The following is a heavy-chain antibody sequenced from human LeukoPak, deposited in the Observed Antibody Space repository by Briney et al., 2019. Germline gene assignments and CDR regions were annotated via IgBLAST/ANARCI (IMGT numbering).Heavy chain of an antibody. D-gene: IGHD3-10*01. J-gene: IGHJ4*02. CDR1: GFTFSSYW. CDR2: INSDGSST. CDR3: ARGGFFPGIDY. Sequence: GSLRLSCAASGFTFSSYWMHWVRQAPGKGLVWVSRINSDGSSTSYADSVKGRFAISRDNAKNTLYLQMNSLRAEDTAVYYCARGGFFPGIDYWGQGTLVTVSS. V-gene: IGHV3-74*01.